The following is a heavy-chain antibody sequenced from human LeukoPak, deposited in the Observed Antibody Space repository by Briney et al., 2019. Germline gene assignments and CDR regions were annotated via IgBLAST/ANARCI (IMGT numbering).Heavy chain of an antibody. D-gene: IGHD3-22*01. V-gene: IGHV3-21*06. J-gene: IGHJ4*02. Sequence: GGSLRLSCAASGFTFSTYNMNWVRQAPGKGLEWVSSITYISYADSVKGRFTIFRDNAKNSLYLQMNSLRIEDTAVYYCVRGDSSGRYYFDFWGQGTLVTVSS. CDR3: VRGDSSGRYYFDF. CDR1: GFTFSTYN. CDR2: ITYI.